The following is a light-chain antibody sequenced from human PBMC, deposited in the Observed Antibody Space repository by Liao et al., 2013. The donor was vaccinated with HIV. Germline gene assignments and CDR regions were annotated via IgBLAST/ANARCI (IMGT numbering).Light chain of an antibody. CDR1: YIGSKS. J-gene: IGLJ2*01. Sequence: SYELTQPPSVSVAPGQTARITCGGDYIGSKSVHWYQQKPGQAPVLVIYYDSDRPSGIPERFSGSNSGNTATLTISGTQAMDEADYYCQALDSSTVVFGGGTKLTVL. V-gene: IGLV3-21*01. CDR2: YDS. CDR3: QALDSSTVV.